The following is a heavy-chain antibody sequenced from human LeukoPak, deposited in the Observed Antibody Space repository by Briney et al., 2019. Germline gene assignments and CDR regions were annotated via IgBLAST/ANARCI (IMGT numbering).Heavy chain of an antibody. CDR3: ARRQEYSSSSGVRFDP. CDR1: GYSFTSYW. Sequence: PGESLKISCKASGYSFTSYWIGWVRQMPGKGPEWMGIILPGDSDTRYSPSFQGQVIISADKPINTAYLQWSSLKASDTAMYYCARRQEYSSSSGVRFDPWGQGTLVTVSS. D-gene: IGHD6-6*01. V-gene: IGHV5-51*04. CDR2: ILPGDSDT. J-gene: IGHJ5*02.